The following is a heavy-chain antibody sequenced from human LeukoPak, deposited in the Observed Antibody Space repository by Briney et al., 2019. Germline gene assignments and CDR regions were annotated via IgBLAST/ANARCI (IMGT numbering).Heavy chain of an antibody. CDR3: ARDPVQGDSIYYFDY. CDR1: GGSISSSSYY. Sequence: SETLSLTCTVSGGSISSSSYYWGWIRQPPGKGLEWIGSIYYSGSTYYNPSLKSRVTISVDTSKNQFSLKLSSVTAADTAVYYCARDPVQGDSIYYFDYWGQGTLVTVSS. D-gene: IGHD3-3*02. V-gene: IGHV4-39*07. CDR2: IYYSGST. J-gene: IGHJ4*02.